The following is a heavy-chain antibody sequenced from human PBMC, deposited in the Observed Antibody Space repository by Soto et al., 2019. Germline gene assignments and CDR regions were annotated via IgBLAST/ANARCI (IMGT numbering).Heavy chain of an antibody. J-gene: IGHJ4*02. D-gene: IGHD1-26*01. V-gene: IGHV1-69*13. CDR1: GGTFSSYA. CDR2: IIPIFGTA. CDR3: ARSRGSYYVDY. Sequence: GPPVKVSCKASGGTFSSYAISWVRQAPGQGLEWMGGIIPIFGTANYAQKFQGRVTITADESTSTAYMELSSLRSEDTAVYYCARSRGSYYVDYWGQGTLVTVSS.